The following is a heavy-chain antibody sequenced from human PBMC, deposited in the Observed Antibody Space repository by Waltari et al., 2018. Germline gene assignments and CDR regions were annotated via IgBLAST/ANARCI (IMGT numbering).Heavy chain of an antibody. CDR3: ARGGWWDTAMADYYYYGMDV. Sequence: QVQLVQSGAEVKKPGASVKVSCKASGYTFTSYDINWVRQPTGQGLEWMGWMNPNSGNTGDAQKFQGRVTRTRNTSISTAYMELSSLRSEDTAVYYCARGGWWDTAMADYYYYGMDVWGQGTTVTVSS. CDR1: GYTFTSYD. V-gene: IGHV1-8*01. CDR2: MNPNSGNT. D-gene: IGHD5-18*01. J-gene: IGHJ6*02.